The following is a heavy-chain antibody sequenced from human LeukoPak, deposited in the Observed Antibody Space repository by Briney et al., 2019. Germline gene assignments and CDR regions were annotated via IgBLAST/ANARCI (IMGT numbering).Heavy chain of an antibody. Sequence: NSSETLSLTCTVSGGSISSYYWSWIRQPPGKGLEWIGYIYYSGSTNYNPSLKSRVTISVDTSKNQFSLKLSSVTAADTAVYYCARGGWRELKIGLDPWGQGTLVTVSS. D-gene: IGHD3-3*01. CDR2: IYYSGST. CDR3: ARGGWRELKIGLDP. J-gene: IGHJ5*02. V-gene: IGHV4-59*01. CDR1: GGSISSYY.